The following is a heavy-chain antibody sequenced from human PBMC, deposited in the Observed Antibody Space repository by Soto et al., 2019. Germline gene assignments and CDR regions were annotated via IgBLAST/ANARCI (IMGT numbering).Heavy chain of an antibody. CDR1: GFTFSDYY. D-gene: IGHD1-7*01. CDR3: AREPSNWNYCFDY. J-gene: IGHJ4*02. CDR2: ISSSGTTI. V-gene: IGHV3-11*01. Sequence: GGSRRLSCAASGFTFSDYYMSWIRQAPGKGLEWVSYISSSGTTIFYADSLRGRFTISRDNAKKSLYLQMNSLRGEDTAVYYCAREPSNWNYCFDYWGQGTLATVSS.